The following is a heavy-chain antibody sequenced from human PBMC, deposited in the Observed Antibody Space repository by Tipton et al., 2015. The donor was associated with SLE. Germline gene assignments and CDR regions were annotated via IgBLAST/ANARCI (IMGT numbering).Heavy chain of an antibody. Sequence: TLSLTCTVSGGSISSDGYYWNWIRQPPGKGLEWIGYNQDSGSTNYNPSLKSRVTIFVDTSKNQYSLKLTSVTAADTAIYYCARDNLNVFDIWGQGTMVTVSS. J-gene: IGHJ3*02. D-gene: IGHD1-20*01. CDR2: NQDSGST. CDR1: GGSISSDGYY. CDR3: ARDNLNVFDI. V-gene: IGHV4-61*08.